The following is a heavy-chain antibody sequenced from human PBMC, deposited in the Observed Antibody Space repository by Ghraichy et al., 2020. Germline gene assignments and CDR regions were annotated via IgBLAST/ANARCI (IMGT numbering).Heavy chain of an antibody. D-gene: IGHD5-12*01. CDR1: GFTFSSYW. V-gene: IGHV3-7*01. CDR2: IKQDGSEK. J-gene: IGHJ3*02. CDR3: ARDISGYGGRGALDI. Sequence: GGSLRLSCAASGFTFSSYWMTWVRQAPGKGLEWVANIKQDGSEKYYVDSVKGRFTISRDNAKNSLYLQMNSLRAEDTAVYYCARDISGYGGRGALDIWGQGRMVTVSS.